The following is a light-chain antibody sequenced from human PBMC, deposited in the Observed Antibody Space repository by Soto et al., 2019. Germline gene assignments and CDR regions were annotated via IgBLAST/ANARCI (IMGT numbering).Light chain of an antibody. Sequence: DIQMTQSPSTLSASVGDRVTITCRASQSISSWLAWYQQKPGKAPNLLIYDASSLESGVPSRFSGRGSGTEFTPTISSLQPDDFATDYCQQYNSYWTFGQGTKVDIK. V-gene: IGKV1-5*01. J-gene: IGKJ1*01. CDR3: QQYNSYWT. CDR1: QSISSW. CDR2: DAS.